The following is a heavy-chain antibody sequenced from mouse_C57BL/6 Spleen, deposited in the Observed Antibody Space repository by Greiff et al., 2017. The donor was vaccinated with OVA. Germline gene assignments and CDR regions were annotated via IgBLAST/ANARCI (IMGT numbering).Heavy chain of an antibody. V-gene: IGHV1-39*01. D-gene: IGHD1-1*01. CDR2: INPNYGTT. J-gene: IGHJ1*03. CDR3: ARSTTVVPSFDV. Sequence: EVKLVESGPELVKPGASVKISCKASGYSFTDYNMNWVKQSNGKSLEWIGVINPNYGTTSYNQKFKGKATLTVDQSSSTAYMQLNSLTSEDSAVYYYARSTTVVPSFDVWGTGTTVTVSS. CDR1: GYSFTDYN.